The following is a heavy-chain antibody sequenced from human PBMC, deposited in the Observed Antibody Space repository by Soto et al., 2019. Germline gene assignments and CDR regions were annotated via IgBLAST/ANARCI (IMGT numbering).Heavy chain of an antibody. D-gene: IGHD1-1*01. Sequence: EVQLLESGGGLVQPGGSLRLSCAASGFTFSCYAMSWVRQAPGKGLEWVSAISGSGGSTYYADSVKGRFTISRDNSKNTLYLQMNSLRAEDTAVYYCAKDPGANWNHWDDAFDIWGQGTMVTVSS. V-gene: IGHV3-23*01. CDR1: GFTFSCYA. CDR2: ISGSGGST. CDR3: AKDPGANWNHWDDAFDI. J-gene: IGHJ3*02.